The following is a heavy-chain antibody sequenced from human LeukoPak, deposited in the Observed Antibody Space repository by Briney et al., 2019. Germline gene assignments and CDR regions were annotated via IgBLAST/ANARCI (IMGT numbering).Heavy chain of an antibody. CDR1: GFSFSNAL. D-gene: IGHD2-2*01. V-gene: IGHV3-15*01. Sequence: GGSLRLSCAASGFSFSNALMSWVRQAPGKGLEWVGRIKTKTDSETTDYAAPVKRRFTISREDPKSTLYPQMKSLKTEDTPVYYCTTGGTSCYLCPESVVAHDSWGQGTLVIVSS. J-gene: IGHJ4*02. CDR2: IKTKTDSETT. CDR3: TTGGTSCYLCPESVVAHDS.